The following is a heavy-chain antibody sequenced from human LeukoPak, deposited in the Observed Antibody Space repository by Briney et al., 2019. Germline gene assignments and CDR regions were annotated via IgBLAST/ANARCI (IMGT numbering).Heavy chain of an antibody. CDR1: GGSISSHY. Sequence: SETLSLTCTVSGGSISSHYWSWIRQPPGKGLEWIGYIYYSGSTNYNPSLKSRVTISVDTSKNQFSLKLSSVTAADTAVYYCARVGDNWNFASYYMDVWGKGTTATVSS. CDR2: IYYSGST. J-gene: IGHJ6*03. V-gene: IGHV4-59*11. D-gene: IGHD1-20*01. CDR3: ARVGDNWNFASYYMDV.